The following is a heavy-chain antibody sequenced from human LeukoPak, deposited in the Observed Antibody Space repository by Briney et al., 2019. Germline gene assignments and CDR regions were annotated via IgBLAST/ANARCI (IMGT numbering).Heavy chain of an antibody. CDR2: ISGSGGST. V-gene: IGHV3-23*01. J-gene: IGHJ4*02. CDR1: GFTFSSYA. CDR3: ARDSNSGSYLIDY. D-gene: IGHD1-26*01. Sequence: PGGSLRLSCAASGFTFSSYAMSWVRQAPGKGLEWVSAISGSGGSTYYADSVKGRFTISRDNAKNSLYLQMNSLRAEDTAVYYCARDSNSGSYLIDYWGQGTLVTVSS.